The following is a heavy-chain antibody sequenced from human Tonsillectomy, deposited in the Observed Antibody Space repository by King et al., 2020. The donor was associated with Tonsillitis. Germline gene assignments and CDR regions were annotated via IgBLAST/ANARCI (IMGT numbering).Heavy chain of an antibody. V-gene: IGHV3-23*03. CDR1: GFTLSDFA. CDR3: AKDHESAGWPSFDY. D-gene: IGHD2-15*01. J-gene: IGHJ4*02. CDR2: IHRNGRKN. Sequence: VQLVESGGGLVQPGGSLRLSCVASGFTLSDFAMSWVRQAPGKGLEWVSSIHRNGRKNYYADSVTGRFIISRDGLQNTLFLQMNNLRGEDTAVYYCAKDHESAGWPSFDYWGQGTVVTVSS.